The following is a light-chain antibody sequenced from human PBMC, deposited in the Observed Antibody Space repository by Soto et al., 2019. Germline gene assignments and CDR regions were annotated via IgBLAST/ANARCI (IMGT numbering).Light chain of an antibody. J-gene: IGKJ1*01. CDR2: AAS. CDR3: LHYYNYPQT. Sequence: AIQMTQSPSSLSASVGDRVTMTCRASQDIRDDFSWYQQRPGRAPKLLLFAASRLEGGVPSRFSGSYSGRDFTLTISGLQPDDFATYYCLHYYNYPQTFGQGTTVEV. V-gene: IGKV1-6*01. CDR1: QDIRDD.